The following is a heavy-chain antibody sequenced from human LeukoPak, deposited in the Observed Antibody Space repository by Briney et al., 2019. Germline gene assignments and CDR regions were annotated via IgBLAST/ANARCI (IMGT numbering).Heavy chain of an antibody. D-gene: IGHD1-1*01. Sequence: GGSLRLSCAASGFSFNTKWMTWVRQAPGKGLEWVANIKPDGSENYYVDSVKGRFIISRDNAKTSLFLQMDSLRADDTALYFCATDLNWPGGWGQGTLVTVSS. J-gene: IGHJ4*02. V-gene: IGHV3-7*01. CDR2: IKPDGSEN. CDR1: GFSFNTKW. CDR3: ATDLNWPGG.